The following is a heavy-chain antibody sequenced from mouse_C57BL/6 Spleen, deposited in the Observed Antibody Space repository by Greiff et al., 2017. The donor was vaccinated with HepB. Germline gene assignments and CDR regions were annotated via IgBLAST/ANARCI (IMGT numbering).Heavy chain of an antibody. D-gene: IGHD1-1*01. CDR1: GYTFTSYW. CDR3: ARRGYYYGSSYDAMDY. J-gene: IGHJ4*01. V-gene: IGHV1-55*01. Sequence: VQLQQSGAELVKPGASVKMSCKASGYTFTSYWITWVKQRPGQGLEWIGDIYPGSGSTNYNEKFKSKATLTVDTSSSTAYMQLSSLTSEDSAVYYCARRGYYYGSSYDAMDYWGQGASVTVSS. CDR2: IYPGSGST.